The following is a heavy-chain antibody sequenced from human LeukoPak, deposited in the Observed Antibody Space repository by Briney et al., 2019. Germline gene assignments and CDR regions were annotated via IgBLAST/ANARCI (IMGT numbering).Heavy chain of an antibody. CDR1: GYTFTSYY. D-gene: IGHD2-15*01. J-gene: IGHJ6*02. Sequence: ASVKVSCKASGYTFTSYYMHWVRQAPGQGLEWMGRINPNSGGTNYAQKFQGRVTMTRDTSISTAYMELSRLRSDDTAVYYCARSYSSLYYYYYGMDVWGQGTTVTVSS. CDR3: ARSYSSLYYYYYGMDV. V-gene: IGHV1-2*06. CDR2: INPNSGGT.